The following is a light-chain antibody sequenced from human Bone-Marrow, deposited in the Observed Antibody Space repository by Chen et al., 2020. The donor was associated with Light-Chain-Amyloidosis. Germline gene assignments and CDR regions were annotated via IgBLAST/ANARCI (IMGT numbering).Light chain of an antibody. J-gene: IGKJ2*01. Sequence: EIVMTQSPATLSVSPGERATLSCRASQSVSSNLAWYQQKPGQAPRLLIYGASTRATGIPARFRGSGSGTEFNLTISSLQSEDFAVYYCQKYNNWPPYTFGQGTKLGIK. CDR1: QSVSSN. CDR3: QKYNNWPPYT. CDR2: GAS. V-gene: IGKV3-15*01.